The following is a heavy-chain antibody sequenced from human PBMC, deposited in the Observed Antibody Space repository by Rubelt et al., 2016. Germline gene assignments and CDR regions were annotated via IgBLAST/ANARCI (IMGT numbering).Heavy chain of an antibody. CDR1: GFSFSSFW. CDR3: ARVAVLGGSDYYFDY. Sequence: VQPGGSLRLSCAASGFSFSSFWMYWVRQAQGKGLGWVANIKQDGSEKYYVDSEKGRFTISRDNAKNSLFLQMNSLRAEDTAVYYCARVAVLGGSDYYFDYWGQGTLVTVSS. V-gene: IGHV3-7*02. J-gene: IGHJ4*02. D-gene: IGHD2-21*02. CDR2: IKQDGSEK.